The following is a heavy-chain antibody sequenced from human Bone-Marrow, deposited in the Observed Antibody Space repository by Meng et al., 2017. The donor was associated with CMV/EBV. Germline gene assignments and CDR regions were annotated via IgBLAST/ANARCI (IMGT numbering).Heavy chain of an antibody. CDR2: IIPIFGTA. V-gene: IGHV1-69*05. CDR1: GGTFSSYA. J-gene: IGHJ6*01. Sequence: AAKVSCKASGGTFSSYAISWLRQAPGQGLEWRGGIIPIFGTANYAQKVKGRVTITTDESTSTAYMALSSLRSEDTAVYYCARVTVSGTFWPNYYGMDVWGQGNTVTVAS. D-gene: IGHD6-19*01. CDR3: ARVTVSGTFWPNYYGMDV.